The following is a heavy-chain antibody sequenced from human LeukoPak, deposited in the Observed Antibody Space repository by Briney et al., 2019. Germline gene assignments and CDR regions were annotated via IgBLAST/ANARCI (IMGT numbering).Heavy chain of an antibody. D-gene: IGHD3-9*01. V-gene: IGHV3-15*01. CDR2: IKTKSEGGTI. J-gene: IGHJ4*02. Sequence: GGSLRLSCAVSGFTFSSHWMSWVRQAPGKGLEWVGRIKTKSEGGTIDYAAPVRGRFTISRDDSENTLYLQMNSLKTEDTALYYCSTDQGGDILTGCWGQGTLVTVSS. CDR1: GFTFSSHW. CDR3: STDQGGDILTGC.